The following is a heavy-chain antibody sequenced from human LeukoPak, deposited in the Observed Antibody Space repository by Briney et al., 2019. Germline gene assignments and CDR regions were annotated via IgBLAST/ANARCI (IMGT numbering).Heavy chain of an antibody. Sequence: PGGSLRLSCAASGFTFSIYAMHWVRQAPGKGLEWVAFISSDGSNKYYADSVKGRFTISRDNSKNTLYLQMNSLRDEDTAVYYCDPHDSSSHFWDQGTLVTVSS. CDR2: ISSDGSNK. V-gene: IGHV3-30-3*01. J-gene: IGHJ4*02. D-gene: IGHD6-6*01. CDR3: DPHDSSSHF. CDR1: GFTFSIYA.